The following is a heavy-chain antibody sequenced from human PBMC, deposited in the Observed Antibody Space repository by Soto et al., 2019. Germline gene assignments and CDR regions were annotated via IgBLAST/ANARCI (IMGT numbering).Heavy chain of an antibody. D-gene: IGHD4-17*01. V-gene: IGHV4-4*02. J-gene: IGHJ3*01. CDR1: GGSISSSRW. Sequence: SETLSLTCAVSGGSISSSRWWNWVRQPPGKGLEWIGDIYQSGYANYVPSLKSRLTISVDRSKSQISLTLRSVTAADTAIYYCASRDPYGDYAHAFDVWGRGTMVTV. CDR2: IYQSGYA. CDR3: ASRDPYGDYAHAFDV.